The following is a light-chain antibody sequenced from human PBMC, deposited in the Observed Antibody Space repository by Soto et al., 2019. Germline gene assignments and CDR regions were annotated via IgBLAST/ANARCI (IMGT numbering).Light chain of an antibody. V-gene: IGLV2-8*01. CDR2: DVS. Sequence: QSALTQPPSASGSPGQSVTISCTGTSSDVGGYNYVSWYQQHPGKVPKLMIYDVSKRPSGVPDRFSGSKSGNTASLTVSGLQAEDEADYYCSSYAGSNNLLFGGGTKLTVL. CDR1: SSDVGGYNY. CDR3: SSYAGSNNLL. J-gene: IGLJ2*01.